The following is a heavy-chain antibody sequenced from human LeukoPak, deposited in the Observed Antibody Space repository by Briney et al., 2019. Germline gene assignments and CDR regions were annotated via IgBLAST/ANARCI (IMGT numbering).Heavy chain of an antibody. V-gene: IGHV3-21*01. J-gene: IGHJ3*02. CDR3: ARESTVDAFDI. Sequence: GGSLRLSCAASAFTFSSYSMNWVRQAPGKGLEWVSSISSSSSYIYYADSVKGRFTISRDNAKNSLYLQMNSLRAEDTAVYYCARESTVDAFDIWGQGTMVTVSS. CDR2: ISSSSSYI. D-gene: IGHD5/OR15-5a*01. CDR1: AFTFSSYS.